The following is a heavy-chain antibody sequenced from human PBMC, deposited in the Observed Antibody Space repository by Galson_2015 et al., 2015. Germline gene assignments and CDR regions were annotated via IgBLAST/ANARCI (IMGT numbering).Heavy chain of an antibody. Sequence: SLRLSCAASGFTFSSYGMHWVRQAPGKGLEWVEVIWYDGSNKYYADSVKGRFTISRDNSKNTLYLQMNSLRAEDTAVYYCARDGGYSSSWYGYYYMDVWGKGTTVTVSS. V-gene: IGHV3-33*01. CDR1: GFTFSSYG. CDR3: ARDGGYSSSWYGYYYMDV. D-gene: IGHD6-13*01. CDR2: IWYDGSNK. J-gene: IGHJ6*03.